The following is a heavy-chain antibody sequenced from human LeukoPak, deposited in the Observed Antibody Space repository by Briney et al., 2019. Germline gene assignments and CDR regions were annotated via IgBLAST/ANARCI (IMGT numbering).Heavy chain of an antibody. CDR2: INHSGGT. Sequence: SETLSLTCAVNGGSFSGYHWTWIRQPPGKGLEWIGEINHSGGTNYNPSLKSRVTISIDTSKNQFSLRLSSVTAADTAVYYCARRANGPSYWGQGTLVTVSS. D-gene: IGHD2-8*01. CDR3: ARRANGPSY. CDR1: GGSFSGYH. V-gene: IGHV4-34*01. J-gene: IGHJ4*02.